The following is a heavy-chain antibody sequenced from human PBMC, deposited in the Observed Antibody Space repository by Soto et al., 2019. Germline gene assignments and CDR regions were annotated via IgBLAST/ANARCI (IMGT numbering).Heavy chain of an antibody. J-gene: IGHJ6*02. Sequence: GGSLRLSCAASGFTFSSYSMNWVRQAPGKGLEWVSYISSSSSTIYYADSVKGRFTISRDNAKNSLYLQMNSLRDEDTAVYYCARGKNSSSWYRYYYYYGMDVWGQGTTVTVSS. CDR1: GFTFSSYS. CDR2: ISSSSSTI. V-gene: IGHV3-48*02. CDR3: ARGKNSSSWYRYYYYYGMDV. D-gene: IGHD6-13*01.